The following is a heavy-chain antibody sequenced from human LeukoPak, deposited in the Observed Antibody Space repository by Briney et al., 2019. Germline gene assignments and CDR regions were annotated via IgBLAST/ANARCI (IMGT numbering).Heavy chain of an antibody. D-gene: IGHD2-15*01. CDR2: INPSGGST. V-gene: IGHV1-46*01. Sequence: ASVKVSCKASGYTFTSYYMHWVRQAPGQGLEWMGIINPSGGSTSYAQKFQGRVTITADESTSTAYMELSSLRSEDTAVYYCATQYCSGGSCYVYFDYWGQGTLVTVSS. CDR3: ATQYCSGGSCYVYFDY. J-gene: IGHJ4*02. CDR1: GYTFTSYY.